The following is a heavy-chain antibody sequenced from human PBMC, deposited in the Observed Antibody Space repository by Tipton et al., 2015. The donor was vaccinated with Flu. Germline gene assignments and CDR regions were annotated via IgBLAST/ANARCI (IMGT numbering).Heavy chain of an antibody. Sequence: LRLSCTVSGGSLSSYYWSWIRQPAGKGLEWIGRIYTSGGTKFNPSLRGRLTMSVDASKEEFSLKLSSMTAADTAVYYCARGSGSGTFMIFDFWGQGTLVTVSS. CDR1: GGSLSSYY. CDR2: IYTSGGT. J-gene: IGHJ4*02. V-gene: IGHV4-4*07. D-gene: IGHD3-10*01. CDR3: ARGSGSGTFMIFDF.